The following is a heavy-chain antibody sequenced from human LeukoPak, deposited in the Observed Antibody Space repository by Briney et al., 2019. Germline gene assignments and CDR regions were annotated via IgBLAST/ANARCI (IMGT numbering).Heavy chain of an antibody. CDR1: GYTFTSYG. CDR3: ARDLSDGDITGTTGIDY. V-gene: IGHV1-18*01. Sequence: GASVKVSCKASGYTFTSYGISWVRQAPGQGLEWMGWISAYNGNTNYAQKLQGRVTMTTDTSTSTAYMELRSLRSDDTAVYYCARDLSDGDITGTTGIDYWGQGTLVTVSS. CDR2: ISAYNGNT. D-gene: IGHD1-7*01. J-gene: IGHJ4*02.